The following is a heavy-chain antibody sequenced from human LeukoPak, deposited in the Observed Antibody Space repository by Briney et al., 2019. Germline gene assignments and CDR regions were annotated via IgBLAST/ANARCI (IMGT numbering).Heavy chain of an antibody. D-gene: IGHD3-10*01. J-gene: IGHJ4*02. CDR2: IYYTGTT. CDR3: AKQYYGSEDN. CDR1: GGSVSSGDYF. V-gene: IGHV4-30-4*01. Sequence: SETLSLTCTVSGGSVSSGDYFWSWIRQPPGKGLELIAYIYYTGTTYYNPSLKSPVTISVDTSKNQFSLKLNSVTAADTAVYYCAKQYYGSEDNWGQGTLVTVSS.